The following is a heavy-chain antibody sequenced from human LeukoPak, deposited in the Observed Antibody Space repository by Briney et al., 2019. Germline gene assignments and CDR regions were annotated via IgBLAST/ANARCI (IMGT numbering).Heavy chain of an antibody. J-gene: IGHJ4*02. Sequence: GGSLRLSCAASGFILSTYSMNWVRQAPGKGLDWVALISFDGNDEYYADSVRGRFTISRDNSRNILYLQMNSLRVEDTAVYYCARNYDSSGEGLGYWGQGTPVTVSS. D-gene: IGHD3-22*01. CDR3: ARNYDSSGEGLGY. CDR2: ISFDGNDE. V-gene: IGHV3-30*03. CDR1: GFILSTYS.